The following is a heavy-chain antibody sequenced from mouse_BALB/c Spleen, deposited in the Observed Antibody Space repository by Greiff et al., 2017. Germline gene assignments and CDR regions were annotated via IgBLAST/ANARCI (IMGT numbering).Heavy chain of an antibody. CDR3: ARGDYGYPWFAY. J-gene: IGHJ3*01. D-gene: IGHD2-2*01. CDR2: IYPGSGNT. CDR1: GYTFTDYY. V-gene: IGHV1-84*02. Sequence: LMESGPELVKPGASVKISCKASGYTFTDYYINWVKQKPGQGLEWIGWIYPGSGNTKYNEKFKGKATLTVDTSSSTAYMQLSSLTSEDTAVYFCARGDYGYPWFAYWGQGTLVTVSA.